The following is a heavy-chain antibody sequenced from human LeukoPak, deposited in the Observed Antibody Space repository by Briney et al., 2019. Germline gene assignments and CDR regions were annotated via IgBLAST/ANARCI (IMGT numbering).Heavy chain of an antibody. CDR2: IKQDGSEK. D-gene: IGHD3-22*01. Sequence: QTGGSLRLSCAASGFTFSSYWMSWVRQAPGKGLEWVANIKQDGSEKYYVDSVKGRFTISRDNAKNSLYLQMNSLRAEDTAVYYCAREPYYYDSSLFDYWGQGTLVTVSS. V-gene: IGHV3-7*03. J-gene: IGHJ4*02. CDR3: AREPYYYDSSLFDY. CDR1: GFTFSSYW.